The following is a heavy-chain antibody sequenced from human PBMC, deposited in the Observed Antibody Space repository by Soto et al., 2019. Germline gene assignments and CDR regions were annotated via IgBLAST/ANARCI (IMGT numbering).Heavy chain of an antibody. J-gene: IGHJ4*02. CDR3: ARAEYDYVCGRWAHFDA. V-gene: IGHV3-7*01. D-gene: IGHD3-16*01. CDR1: GFTFSSYW. CDR2: IKKDGSEK. Sequence: PGGSLRLSRAASGFTFSSYWMSWVRQAPGKGLEWVANIKKDGSEKYYVDFVKGRLTISRDNSKNSLYLQMNSLRAEDTAVYYCARAEYDYVCGRWAHFDAWGQGTLVTVSS.